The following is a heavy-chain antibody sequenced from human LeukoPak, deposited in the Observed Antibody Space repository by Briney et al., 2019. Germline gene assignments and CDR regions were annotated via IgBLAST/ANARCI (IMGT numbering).Heavy chain of an antibody. CDR3: AREFSSGYSIFDI. CDR2: IIPIFGTT. Sequence: ASVKVSCKASGGTFTSYTITWVRQAPGQGLEWMGGIIPIFGTTNYAQKFQGRVTITADKSTSTAYMELSSLRSEDTAVYYCAREFSSGYSIFDIWGQGTMVTVSS. J-gene: IGHJ3*02. V-gene: IGHV1-69*06. CDR1: GGTFTSYT. D-gene: IGHD3-22*01.